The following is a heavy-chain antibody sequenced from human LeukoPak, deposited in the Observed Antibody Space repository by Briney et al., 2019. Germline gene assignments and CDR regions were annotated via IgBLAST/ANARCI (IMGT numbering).Heavy chain of an antibody. CDR1: GFTFSSYG. Sequence: GGSLRLSCAASGFTFSSYGMHWVRQAPGKGLEWVAVISYDGSNKYYADSVKGRFTISRDNSKNTLYLQMNSLRAEDTAVYYCAKSVAARLFPFNWFDPWGQGTLVTVSS. J-gene: IGHJ5*02. CDR2: ISYDGSNK. CDR3: AKSVAARLFPFNWFDP. D-gene: IGHD6-6*01. V-gene: IGHV3-30*18.